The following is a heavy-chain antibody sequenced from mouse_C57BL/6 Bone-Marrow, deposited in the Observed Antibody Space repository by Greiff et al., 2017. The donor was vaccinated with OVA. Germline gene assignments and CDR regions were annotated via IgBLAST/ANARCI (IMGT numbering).Heavy chain of an antibody. Sequence: EVKLMESGEGLVKPGGSLKLSCAASGFTFSSYAMSWVRQTPEKRLEWVAYISSGGDYIYYADTVKGRFTISRDNARNTLYLQMSSLKSEDTAMYYCTRDRGYGSSPLYWYFDVWGTGTTVTVSS. J-gene: IGHJ1*03. D-gene: IGHD1-1*01. CDR2: ISSGGDYI. CDR1: GFTFSSYA. CDR3: TRDRGYGSSPLYWYFDV. V-gene: IGHV5-9-1*02.